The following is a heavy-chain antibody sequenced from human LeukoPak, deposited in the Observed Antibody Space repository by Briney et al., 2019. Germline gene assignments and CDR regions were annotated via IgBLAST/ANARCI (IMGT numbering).Heavy chain of an antibody. CDR2: INSDGSST. J-gene: IGHJ4*02. CDR3: ARDPATGVYGSGNYFDY. Sequence: PGGSLRLSCAASGLTLSSYWMHWVRQAPGKGLVWVSRINSDGSSTSYADSVKGRFTISRDNAKNTLYLQMNSLRAEDTAVYYCARDPATGVYGSGNYFDYWGQGTLVTVSS. CDR1: GLTLSSYW. V-gene: IGHV3-74*01. D-gene: IGHD3-10*01.